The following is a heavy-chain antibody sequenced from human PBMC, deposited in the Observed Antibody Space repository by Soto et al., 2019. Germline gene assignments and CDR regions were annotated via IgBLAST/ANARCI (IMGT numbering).Heavy chain of an antibody. D-gene: IGHD1-26*01. Sequence: PSETLSLTCTVSGGSISSYYWSWIRQPPGKGLEWIGYIYYSGSTNYNPSLKSRVTISVDTSKNQFSLKLSSVTAADTAVYYCARQIPKWELLPVGWFDPWGQGTLVTVSS. CDR2: IYYSGST. CDR3: ARQIPKWELLPVGWFDP. J-gene: IGHJ5*02. V-gene: IGHV4-59*08. CDR1: GGSISSYY.